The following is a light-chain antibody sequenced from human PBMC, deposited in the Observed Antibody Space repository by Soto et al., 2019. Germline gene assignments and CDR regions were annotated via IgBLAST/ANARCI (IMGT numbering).Light chain of an antibody. J-gene: IGLJ1*01. V-gene: IGLV2-23*02. CDR2: EVT. CDR3: CSYAGSSTYV. Sequence: QSVLTQPASVSGSPGQSITISCTGTSSDVGSYNLVSWYQQHPGKAPKFMIFEVTQRPSGVSNRFSGSKSGNTASLTISGLQADDDADYYCCSYAGSSTYVFGTGTKLTVL. CDR1: SSDVGSYNL.